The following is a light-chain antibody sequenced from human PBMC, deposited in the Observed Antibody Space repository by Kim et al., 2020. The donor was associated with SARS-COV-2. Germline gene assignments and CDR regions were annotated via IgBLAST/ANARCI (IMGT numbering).Light chain of an antibody. J-gene: IGKJ3*01. Sequence: EIVLTQSPGTLSLSPGERATLSCRASQTVSSNFLAWYQQKPGQAPRLLIYDASSGAAGIPDRFRGGGSGTDFTLTISGLEPEDSAVYFCRYYGSSPPRFSFGPGTKVDIK. CDR1: QTVSSNF. V-gene: IGKV3-20*01. CDR2: DAS. CDR3: RYYGSSPPRFS.